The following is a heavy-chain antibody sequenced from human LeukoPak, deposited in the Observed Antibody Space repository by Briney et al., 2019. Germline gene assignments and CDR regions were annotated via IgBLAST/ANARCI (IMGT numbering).Heavy chain of an antibody. CDR1: GYTFTSYG. Sequence: GASVKVSCKASGYTFTSYGISWVRQAPGQGLEWMGCISAYNGNTNYAQKLQGRVTMTTDTSTSTAYMELRSLRSDDTAVYYCARVESYYYDSSGYLHNVAFDIWGQGTMVTVSS. J-gene: IGHJ3*02. V-gene: IGHV1-18*01. CDR3: ARVESYYYDSSGYLHNVAFDI. D-gene: IGHD3-22*01. CDR2: ISAYNGNT.